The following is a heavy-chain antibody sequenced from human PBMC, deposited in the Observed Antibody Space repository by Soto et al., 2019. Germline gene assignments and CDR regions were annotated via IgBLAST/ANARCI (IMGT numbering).Heavy chain of an antibody. D-gene: IGHD3-10*01. J-gene: IGHJ5*02. CDR2: IYYSGST. CDR1: GGCISSGGYF. Sequence: TLSLTCTVSGGCISSGGYFWSWIRQHPGKGLEWIGYIYYSGSTYYNPSLKSRVTISVDTSKNQFSLKLSSVTAADTAIYYCVIVNHYYASKSFDPAGQVTLATV. CDR3: VIVNHYYASKSFDP. V-gene: IGHV4-31*03.